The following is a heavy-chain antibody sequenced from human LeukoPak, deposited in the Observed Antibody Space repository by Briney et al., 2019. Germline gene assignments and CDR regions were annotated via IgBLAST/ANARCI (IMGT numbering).Heavy chain of an antibody. CDR3: AKDRQWLGMFDY. D-gene: IGHD6-19*01. CDR1: GFTFSSYA. V-gene: IGHV3-23*01. CDR2: ISGSGGST. Sequence: SGGSLRLSCAASGFTFSSYATSWVRQAPGKGLEWVSAISGSGGSTYYADSVKGRFTISRDNSKNTLYLQMNSLRAEDTAVYYCAKDRQWLGMFDYWGQGTLVTVSS. J-gene: IGHJ4*02.